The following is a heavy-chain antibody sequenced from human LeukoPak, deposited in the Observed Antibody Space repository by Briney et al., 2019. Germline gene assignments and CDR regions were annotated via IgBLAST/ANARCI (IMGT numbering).Heavy chain of an antibody. CDR1: GFTFSTYD. CDR3: ARSLGGAYDY. Sequence: GGSLRLSCVASGFTFSTYDMHWVRQAPGKGLVWVSRINIDGSNTNYADSVKGRFTISRDNAKNTLYLQMDSLRAEDTAVYYCARSLGGAYDYWGQGTLVTVSS. D-gene: IGHD1-26*01. CDR2: INIDGSNT. V-gene: IGHV3-74*01. J-gene: IGHJ4*02.